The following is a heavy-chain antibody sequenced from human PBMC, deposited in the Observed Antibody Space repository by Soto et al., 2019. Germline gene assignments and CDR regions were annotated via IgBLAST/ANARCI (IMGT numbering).Heavy chain of an antibody. D-gene: IGHD3-10*01. Sequence: QVQLVESGGGVVQPGRSLRLSCAASGITLRNCGMHWVRQAPGKGLEWVAVIWYDETTKYYVDSVKGRFTISRDNSKNTLYLQMNSLRAEDTAVYYCARELSLSGNYKNDAFHIWGQGTMVTVSS. CDR3: ARELSLSGNYKNDAFHI. CDR2: IWYDETTK. CDR1: GITLRNCG. J-gene: IGHJ3*02. V-gene: IGHV3-33*01.